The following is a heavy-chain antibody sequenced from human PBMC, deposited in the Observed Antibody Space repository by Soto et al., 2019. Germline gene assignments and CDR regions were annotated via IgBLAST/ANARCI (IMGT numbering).Heavy chain of an antibody. Sequence: EVQLVESGGGLVQPGGSLRLSCAASGFTVSSKYMTWVRQAPGKGLEWVSVIYTDASTYYADSVKGRFTISRDNSKNTLYLQMNSLRAEDTAVYYCGRVWAEVTAPDSWGQGTRVTVSS. CDR1: GFTVSSKY. CDR2: IYTDAST. J-gene: IGHJ4*02. V-gene: IGHV3-66*01. D-gene: IGHD2-21*02. CDR3: GRVWAEVTAPDS.